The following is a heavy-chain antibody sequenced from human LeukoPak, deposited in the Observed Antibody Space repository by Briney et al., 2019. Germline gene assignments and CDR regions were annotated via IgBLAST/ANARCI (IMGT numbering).Heavy chain of an antibody. Sequence: GGSLRLSCAASGFTFSSYWMSWVRQAPGKGLEWVANIKQDGSEKYYVDSVKGRFTISRDNAKNSLYLQMNSLRAEDTAVYYCAREDDRGEYSSSWYNWFDPWGQGTLVTVSS. CDR1: GFTFSSYW. CDR2: IKQDGSEK. J-gene: IGHJ5*02. V-gene: IGHV3-7*01. D-gene: IGHD6-13*01. CDR3: AREDDRGEYSSSWYNWFDP.